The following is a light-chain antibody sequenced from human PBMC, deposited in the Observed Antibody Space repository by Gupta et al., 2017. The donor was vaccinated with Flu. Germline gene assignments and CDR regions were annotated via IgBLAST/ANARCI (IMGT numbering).Light chain of an antibody. Sequence: DIQMTQSPSSLSASVGDRVTISCRARVSMATYVNWYQQKPGKAPKLLIYFASSLHSGVPSRFSGSGSGTDFTLTITDLQPEDVATYYCQQRYSTPYTFGQGTKVEIK. V-gene: IGKV1-39*01. CDR3: QQRYSTPYT. J-gene: IGKJ2*01. CDR1: VSMATY. CDR2: FAS.